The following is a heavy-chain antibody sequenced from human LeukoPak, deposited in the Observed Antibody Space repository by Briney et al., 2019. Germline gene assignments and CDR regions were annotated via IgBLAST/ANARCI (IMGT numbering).Heavy chain of an antibody. CDR1: GFTFDDYT. D-gene: IGHD3-10*01. CDR2: ISWNGVVT. Sequence: GGSLRLSCAASGFTFDDYTMHWVRQAPGKGLEWVSLISWNGVVTYYADSVKGRFTISRDNSKDSLYLQMNSLRAEDTALYRCARVDMVRGVIIGAFDIWGQGTMVTVSS. J-gene: IGHJ3*02. V-gene: IGHV3-43*01. CDR3: ARVDMVRGVIIGAFDI.